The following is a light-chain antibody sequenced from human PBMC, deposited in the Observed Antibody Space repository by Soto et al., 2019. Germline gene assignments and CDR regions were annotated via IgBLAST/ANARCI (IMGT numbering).Light chain of an antibody. J-gene: IGLJ3*02. CDR3: SSYTSSSKWV. V-gene: IGLV2-14*01. CDR2: EVS. Sequence: QSVLTQPASVSGSPGQSITISCTGTSSDVGSYNYVSWYQQNPGKAPKLMIYEVSNRPSGVSNRFSGSKSGNTASLTISGLQAEDEADYYCSSYTSSSKWVFGGGTQLTVL. CDR1: SSDVGSYNY.